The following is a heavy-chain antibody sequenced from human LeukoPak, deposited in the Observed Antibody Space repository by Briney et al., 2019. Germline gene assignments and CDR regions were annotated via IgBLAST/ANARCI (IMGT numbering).Heavy chain of an antibody. D-gene: IGHD2-15*01. CDR2: ISSSSSYI. V-gene: IGHV3-21*01. J-gene: IGHJ4*02. CDR3: ARDSRGCSGGSCYLDY. CDR1: GFTFSSYS. Sequence: PGGSLRLSCAASGFTFSSYSMNWVRQAPGKGLEWVSSISSSSSYIYYADSVKGRFTISRDNAKNSLYLQMNSLRAEDTAVYYCARDSRGCSGGSCYLDYWGQGTLVTVSS.